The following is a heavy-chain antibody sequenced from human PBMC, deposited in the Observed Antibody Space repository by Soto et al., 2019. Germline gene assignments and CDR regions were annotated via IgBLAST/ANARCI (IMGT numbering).Heavy chain of an antibody. Sequence: SVKVSCKASGGTFSSYAISWVRQAPGQGLEWMGGTIPIFGTANYAQKFQGRVTITADESTSTAYMELSSLRSEDTAVYYCARDFGSGWYFSFDPWGQGTLVTVSS. J-gene: IGHJ5*02. CDR2: TIPIFGTA. CDR3: ARDFGSGWYFSFDP. D-gene: IGHD6-19*01. CDR1: GGTFSSYA. V-gene: IGHV1-69*13.